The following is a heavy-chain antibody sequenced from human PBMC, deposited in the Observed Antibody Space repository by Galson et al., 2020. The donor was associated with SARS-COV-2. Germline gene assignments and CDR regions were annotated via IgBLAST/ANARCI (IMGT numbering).Heavy chain of an antibody. CDR1: GFTFSSYA. CDR3: ARESGGYIDV. Sequence: QLGESLKISCAASGFTFSSYAMHWVRQAPGKGLEWVAVISYDGSNKYYADSVKGRFTISRDNSKNTLYLQMNSLRAEDTAVYYCARESGGYIDVCGRGTTVTVAS. V-gene: IGHV3-30*04. CDR2: ISYDGSNK. J-gene: IGHJ6*03.